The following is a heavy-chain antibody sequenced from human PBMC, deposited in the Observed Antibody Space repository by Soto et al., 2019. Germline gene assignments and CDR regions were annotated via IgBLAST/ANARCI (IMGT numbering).Heavy chain of an antibody. D-gene: IGHD3-10*01. V-gene: IGHV4-59*04. Sequence: SETLSLTCTVSGGSFSPNYWAWIRQPPWKGLEWIGHIYYSGSTYYNSSLKSRVTISLDTSKNQFSLKLSSVTAADTAVYYCAGQPTAGSYYDLGSYYYYYAMDVWGQGTTVTVS. CDR3: AGQPTAGSYYDLGSYYYYYAMDV. CDR1: GGSFSPNY. CDR2: IYYSGST. J-gene: IGHJ6*02.